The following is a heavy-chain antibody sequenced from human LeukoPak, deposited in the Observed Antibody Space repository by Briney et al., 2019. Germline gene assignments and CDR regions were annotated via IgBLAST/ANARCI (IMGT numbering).Heavy chain of an antibody. D-gene: IGHD3-9*01. Sequence: GGTLRLSCAASGFTFSSYGMSWVRQAPGKGLEWVSAISGSGGSTYYADSVKGRFTISRDNSKNTLYLQMNSLRAEDTAVYYCAKNPNHYDILTGYSSFYYFDYWGQGTLVTVSS. CDR2: ISGSGGST. CDR1: GFTFSSYG. V-gene: IGHV3-23*01. CDR3: AKNPNHYDILTGYSSFYYFDY. J-gene: IGHJ4*02.